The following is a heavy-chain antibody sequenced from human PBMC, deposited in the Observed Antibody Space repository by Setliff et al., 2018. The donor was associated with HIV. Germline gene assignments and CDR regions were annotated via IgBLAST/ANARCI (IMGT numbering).Heavy chain of an antibody. CDR3: ARLWFGESH. CDR2: IYYSGST. V-gene: IGHV4-39*01. CDR1: GGSISSSSYY. Sequence: SETLSLTCTVSGGSISSSSYYWGWIRQPPGKGLEWIGSIYYSGSTYYNPSLKSRVTISVDTSKNQFSLKLSSVTAADTAVYYCARLWFGESHWGQGTLVTVSS. D-gene: IGHD3-10*01. J-gene: IGHJ4*02.